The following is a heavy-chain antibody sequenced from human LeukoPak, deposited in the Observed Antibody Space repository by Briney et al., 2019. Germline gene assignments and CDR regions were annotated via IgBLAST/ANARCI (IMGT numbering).Heavy chain of an antibody. Sequence: SQTLSLTCTVSGGSISSGDYYWSWIRQPPGKGLEWIGYIYYSGSTYYNPSLKSRVTISVDTSKNQFSLKLSSVTAADTAVYYCARGDILTGYYSTSFDYWGQGTLVTVSS. CDR3: ARGDILTGYYSTSFDY. CDR1: GGSISSGDYY. J-gene: IGHJ4*02. D-gene: IGHD3-9*01. CDR2: IYYSGST. V-gene: IGHV4-30-4*01.